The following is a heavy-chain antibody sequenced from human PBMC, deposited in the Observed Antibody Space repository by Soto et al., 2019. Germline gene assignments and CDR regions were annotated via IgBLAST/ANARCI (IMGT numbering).Heavy chain of an antibody. V-gene: IGHV3-9*01. CDR1: GFTFDDYA. Sequence: GGSLRLSCAASGFTFDDYALHWVRQVPGKGLEWVSGISWNSVAIHYADSVKGRFTISRDNAKNSLYLQMNNLRGEDTALYYCAKATRLTDTGSDWGQGTLVTVSS. CDR2: ISWNSVAI. CDR3: AKATRLTDTGSD. J-gene: IGHJ4*02. D-gene: IGHD2-8*02.